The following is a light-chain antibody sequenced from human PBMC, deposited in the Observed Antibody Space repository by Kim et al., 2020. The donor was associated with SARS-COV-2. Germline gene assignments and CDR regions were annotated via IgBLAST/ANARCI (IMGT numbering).Light chain of an antibody. Sequence: RVTISCSGGSPNIGSNTVNWYQQLPGTAPKLLIYSNNQRPSGVPDRFSGSKSGTSASLAISGLQSEDEADYYCAAWDDSLNGHYVFGTGTKVTVL. CDR2: SNN. V-gene: IGLV1-44*01. CDR1: SPNIGSNT. J-gene: IGLJ1*01. CDR3: AAWDDSLNGHYV.